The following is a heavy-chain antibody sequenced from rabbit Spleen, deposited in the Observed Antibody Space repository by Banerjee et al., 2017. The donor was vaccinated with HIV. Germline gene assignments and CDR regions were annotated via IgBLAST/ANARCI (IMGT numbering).Heavy chain of an antibody. V-gene: IGHV1S45*01. J-gene: IGHJ6*01. D-gene: IGHD1-1*01. CDR2: IYISIGST. CDR3: ARDTSSSFSSYGMDL. CDR1: GFSFSRNYY. Sequence: QEQLVESGGGLVQPEGSLTLTCTASGFSFSRNYYMCWVRQAPGKGLEWIACIYISIGSTYYASWAKGRFTISKTSSTTVTLQMTSLTAADTATYFCARDTSSSFSSYGMDLWGQGTLVTVS.